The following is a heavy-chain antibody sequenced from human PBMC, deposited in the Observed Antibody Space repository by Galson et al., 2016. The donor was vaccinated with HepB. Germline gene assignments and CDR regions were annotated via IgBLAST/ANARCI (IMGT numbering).Heavy chain of an antibody. CDR1: GFTFSSYA. D-gene: IGHD6-6*01. J-gene: IGHJ4*02. Sequence: SLRLSCAASGFTFSSYAMHWVRQAPGKGLEWVAVISYDGSNKYYADSVKGRFTISRNNSKNTLYLQMNSLRAEDTAVYYCAGGRAARSPFDYWGQGTLVTVSS. CDR2: ISYDGSNK. CDR3: AGGRAARSPFDY. V-gene: IGHV3-30-3*01.